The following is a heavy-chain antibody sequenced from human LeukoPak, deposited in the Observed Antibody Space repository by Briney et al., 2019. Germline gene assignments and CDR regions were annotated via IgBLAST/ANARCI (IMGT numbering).Heavy chain of an antibody. CDR1: GGSISSGDYY. V-gene: IGHV4-30-4*01. D-gene: IGHD3-3*01. CDR2: IYYSGST. Sequence: SQTLSLTCTVSGGSISSGDYYWSWIRQPPGKGLEWIGYIYYSGSTYYNPSLKSRVTISVYTSKNQFSLKLSSVTAADTAVYYCARYFRGGVVTHYYYYYGMDVWGQGTTVTVSS. CDR3: ARYFRGGVVTHYYYYYGMDV. J-gene: IGHJ6*02.